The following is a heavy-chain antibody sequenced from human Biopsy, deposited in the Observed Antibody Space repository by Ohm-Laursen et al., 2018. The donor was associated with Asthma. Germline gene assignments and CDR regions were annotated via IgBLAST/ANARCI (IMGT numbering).Heavy chain of an antibody. V-gene: IGHV3-30*03. Sequence: SLRLSCTAPGFTFSSFGMHWVRQAPGKGLEWVAFISYDGSNKYYADSVKGRSTISRDNSKNTLYLQMNSLGAEDTAVYYCSREEPTSGWYQGSILRWGQGTLVTVSS. J-gene: IGHJ4*02. CDR1: GFTFSSFG. CDR3: SREEPTSGWYQGSILR. CDR2: ISYDGSNK. D-gene: IGHD6-19*01.